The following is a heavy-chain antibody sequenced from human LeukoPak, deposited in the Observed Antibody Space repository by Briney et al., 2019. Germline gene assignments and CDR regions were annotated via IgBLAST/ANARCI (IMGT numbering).Heavy chain of an antibody. Sequence: GGSLRLSCAASGFTFSSYAMSWVRQAPGKGLEWVSAISGSGGSTYYADSVKGRFTISRDNSKHTLYLQMNSPRAEDTAVYYCAKKPYSSSLSAGYYFDYWGQGTLVTVSS. CDR3: AKKPYSSSLSAGYYFDY. CDR1: GFTFSSYA. CDR2: ISGSGGST. D-gene: IGHD6-13*01. V-gene: IGHV3-23*01. J-gene: IGHJ4*02.